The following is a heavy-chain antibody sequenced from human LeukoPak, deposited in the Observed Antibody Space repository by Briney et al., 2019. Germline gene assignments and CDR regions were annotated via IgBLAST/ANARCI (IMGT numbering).Heavy chain of an antibody. Sequence: QSGGSLRLSCAASGFTFSSYSMNWVRQAPGKGLEWVSAITGSGGNTYYANSVKGRFTISRDNSKNTLYLQMNSLRAEDTAVYYCAKGRLWFGELPGAFDIWGQGTMVTVSS. D-gene: IGHD3-10*01. CDR2: ITGSGGNT. CDR1: GFTFSSYS. V-gene: IGHV3-23*01. CDR3: AKGRLWFGELPGAFDI. J-gene: IGHJ3*02.